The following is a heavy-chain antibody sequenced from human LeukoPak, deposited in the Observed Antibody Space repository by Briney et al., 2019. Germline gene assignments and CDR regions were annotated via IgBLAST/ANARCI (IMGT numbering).Heavy chain of an antibody. CDR1: GLTFSSYG. CDR2: IWYYGTKK. V-gene: IGHV3-33*01. Sequence: PGGSLRLSRAASGLTFSSYGTHWVRQAPGKGLGWVAVIWYYGTKKYYAESVKGRFTISRDNSKNTLYLQTNSLRAEDTAVYYCARDQRGFSYDKDYFDYWGQGTLVTVSS. J-gene: IGHJ4*02. D-gene: IGHD5-18*01. CDR3: ARDQRGFSYDKDYFDY.